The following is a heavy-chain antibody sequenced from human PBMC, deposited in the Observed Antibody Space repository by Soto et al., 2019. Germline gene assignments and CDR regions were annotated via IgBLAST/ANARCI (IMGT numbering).Heavy chain of an antibody. CDR1: GFTVSSNY. CDR3: AVLQTNWFDP. V-gene: IGHV3-66*01. CDR2: IYSGGST. D-gene: IGHD4-4*01. Sequence: GGSLRLSCAASGFTVSSNYMSWVRQAPGKGLEWASVIYSGGSTYYADSVKGRFTISRDNSKNTLYLQMNSLRAEDTAVYYCAVLQTNWFDPWGQGTLVTVSS. J-gene: IGHJ5*02.